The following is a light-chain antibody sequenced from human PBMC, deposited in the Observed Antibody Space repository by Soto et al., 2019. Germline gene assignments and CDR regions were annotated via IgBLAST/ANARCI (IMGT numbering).Light chain of an antibody. V-gene: IGLV2-14*01. Sequence: QSMLTHPASVSGSPGQSITISCTGTSSDVGGYSYVSWYQQLPGKAPKLMIYDVSDRPSGVSNRFSGSKSGNTASLTISGLQAEDEADYYCSSYTSSILYVFGTGTRVTAL. CDR1: SSDVGGYSY. CDR2: DVS. J-gene: IGLJ1*01. CDR3: SSYTSSILYV.